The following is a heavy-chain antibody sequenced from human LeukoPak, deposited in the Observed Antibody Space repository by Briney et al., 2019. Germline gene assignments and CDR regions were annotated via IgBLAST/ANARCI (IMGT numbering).Heavy chain of an antibody. D-gene: IGHD2-2*02. V-gene: IGHV4-39*01. CDR3: ASPHCSSTSCYTSWFDP. J-gene: IGHJ5*02. CDR2: IYYSGST. CDR1: GGSISSSSYY. Sequence: PSETLSLTCTVSGGSISSSSYYWGWIRQPPGKGLEWIGSIYYSGSTYYDPSLKSRVTISVDTSKNQFSLKLSSVTAADTAVYYCASPHCSSTSCYTSWFDPWGQGTLVTVSS.